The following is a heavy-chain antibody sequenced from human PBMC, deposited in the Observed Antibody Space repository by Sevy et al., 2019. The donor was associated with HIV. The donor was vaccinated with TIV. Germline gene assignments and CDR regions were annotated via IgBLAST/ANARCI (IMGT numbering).Heavy chain of an antibody. J-gene: IGHJ5*02. V-gene: IGHV3-33*03. CDR3: AKDTRDCSGGTCYSAPLYNWFDP. CDR2: ICYDGSNK. CDR1: GFTFSYYG. D-gene: IGHD2-15*01. Sequence: GGSLRLSCVASGFTFSYYGMHWVRQAPGKGLEWVAVICYDGSNKYYADSVTGRFTISRENSKNTLYLQMNSLRAEDTAVYYCAKDTRDCSGGTCYSAPLYNWFDPWGQGTLVTVSS.